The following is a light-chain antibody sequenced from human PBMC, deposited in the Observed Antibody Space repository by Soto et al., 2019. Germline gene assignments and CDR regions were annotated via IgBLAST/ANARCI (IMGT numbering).Light chain of an antibody. CDR1: QSVGDTY. Sequence: EIVLTQSPGTLSLSPGDRATLSCRASQSVGDTYLAWYQQIPGQAPRLLIYGASNRATGIPDRFSGSGSGTEFTLTISSLQYEDFELYYCQQYTNWHKTLGQGTKVDIK. V-gene: IGKV3-20*01. J-gene: IGKJ1*01. CDR2: GAS. CDR3: QQYTNWHKT.